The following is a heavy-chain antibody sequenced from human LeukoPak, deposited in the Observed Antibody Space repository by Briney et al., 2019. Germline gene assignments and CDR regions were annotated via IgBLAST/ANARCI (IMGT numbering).Heavy chain of an antibody. Sequence: QPGGSLRLSCAASGFTFSNYALSWVRQAPGKGLEWVSTFSESGGNTYYADSVKGRFTISRDNSKNTLYLQMNSLRAEDTAVYYCATEKLTRRTILDYWGQGTLVTVSS. CDR1: GFTFSNYA. CDR3: ATEKLTRRTILDY. J-gene: IGHJ4*02. D-gene: IGHD4/OR15-4a*01. V-gene: IGHV3-23*01. CDR2: FSESGGNT.